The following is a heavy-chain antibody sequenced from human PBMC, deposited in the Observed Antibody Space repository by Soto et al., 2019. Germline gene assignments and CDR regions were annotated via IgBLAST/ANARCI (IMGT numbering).Heavy chain of an antibody. CDR3: ARGYSKGLLPHFDY. J-gene: IGHJ4*01. CDR1: ASSLTNYY. V-gene: IGHV4-59*01. CDR2: ISYTGIS. D-gene: IGHD4-4*01. Sequence: SVTLPLPCSVSASSLTNYYWSWIRQHPGKGREWIGYISYTGISNYNPSLMSRVTMSLDTSNKQFSLRLSSVKTADTAVYFCARGYSKGLLPHFDYWGQDILFTVSS.